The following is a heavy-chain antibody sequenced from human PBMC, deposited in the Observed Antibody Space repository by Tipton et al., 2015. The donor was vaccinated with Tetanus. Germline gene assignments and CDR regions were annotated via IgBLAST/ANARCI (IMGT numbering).Heavy chain of an antibody. CDR3: ARAPGLLIDL. Sequence: SLRLSCAASGFSVSNNYMSWVRQAPGKGLEWVSVIYIGGSIYYTDSVKGRFTISRDNSKNTLSLQMNSLRVEDTAVYYCARAPGLLIDLWGQGTLVSVSS. J-gene: IGHJ5*02. CDR1: GFSVSNNY. CDR2: IYIGGSI. D-gene: IGHD3-10*01. V-gene: IGHV3-53*01.